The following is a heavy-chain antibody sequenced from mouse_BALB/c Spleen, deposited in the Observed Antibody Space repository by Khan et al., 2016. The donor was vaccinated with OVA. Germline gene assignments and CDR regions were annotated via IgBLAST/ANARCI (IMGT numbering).Heavy chain of an antibody. D-gene: IGHD2-14*01. J-gene: IGHJ3*01. V-gene: IGHV3-8*02. Sequence: EVQLQESGPSLVKPSQTLSLTCSVTGDSITSGYWSWIRKFPGHKLEYMGYMFYTGYTDYNPSLKSRLAITRDTSKNQYELQLNSVTTEVTATYYCARSTYRYAFAYWGQGTLVTVSA. CDR2: MFYTGYT. CDR3: ARSTYRYAFAY. CDR1: GDSITSGY.